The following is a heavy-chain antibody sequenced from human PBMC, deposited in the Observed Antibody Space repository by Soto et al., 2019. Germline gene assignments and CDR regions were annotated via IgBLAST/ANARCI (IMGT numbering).Heavy chain of an antibody. Sequence: PGGSLRLSCAASGVTFSSYGMHWVRQAPGKGLEWVAVISYDGSNKYYADSVKGRFTISRDNSKNTLYLQMNSLRAEDTAVYYCAKDLSGYDCPGDLDYWGQGTLVTVSS. CDR2: ISYDGSNK. CDR1: GVTFSSYG. D-gene: IGHD2-8*02. J-gene: IGHJ4*02. V-gene: IGHV3-30*18. CDR3: AKDLSGYDCPGDLDY.